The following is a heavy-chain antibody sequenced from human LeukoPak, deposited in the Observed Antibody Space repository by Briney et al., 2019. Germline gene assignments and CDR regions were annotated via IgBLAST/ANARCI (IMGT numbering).Heavy chain of an antibody. Sequence: GESLKISCKGSGYSFTSYWIGWVRQLPGKGLEWMGIIYPGDSDTRYSPSFQGQVTTSADKSISTAYLQWSSLKASDTAMYYCATVEMATIGRIDYWGQGTLVTVSS. J-gene: IGHJ4*02. CDR3: ATVEMATIGRIDY. D-gene: IGHD5-24*01. V-gene: IGHV5-51*01. CDR2: IYPGDSDT. CDR1: GYSFTSYW.